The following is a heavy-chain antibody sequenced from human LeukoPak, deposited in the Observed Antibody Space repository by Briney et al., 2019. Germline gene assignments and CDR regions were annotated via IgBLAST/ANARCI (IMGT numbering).Heavy chain of an antibody. V-gene: IGHV3-74*01. CDR3: ARGLREGIS. J-gene: IGHJ5*02. Sequence: GGSLRLSCAASGFTFSDTWMHWVRQAPGKGLVWVSRIRSDGSDTRYAESVKGRFTISRDNAKNTLYLQMNSLRGEDTAIYYCARGLREGISWGQGTLVTVSS. CDR1: GFTFSDTW. CDR2: IRSDGSDT. D-gene: IGHD3-10*01.